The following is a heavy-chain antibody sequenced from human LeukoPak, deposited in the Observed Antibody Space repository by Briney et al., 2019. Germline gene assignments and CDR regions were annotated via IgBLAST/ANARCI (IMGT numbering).Heavy chain of an antibody. CDR2: INHSGST. J-gene: IGHJ6*02. D-gene: IGHD2-2*01. CDR1: GGSFSGYY. Sequence: SETLSLTCAVYGGSFSGYYWSWIRQPPGKGLEWIGEINHSGSTNYNPSLKSRVTTSVDTSKNQFSQKLSSVTAADTAVYYCARGVYCSSTSCQGPGDYYYGMDVWGQGTTVTVSS. CDR3: ARGVYCSSTSCQGPGDYYYGMDV. V-gene: IGHV4-34*01.